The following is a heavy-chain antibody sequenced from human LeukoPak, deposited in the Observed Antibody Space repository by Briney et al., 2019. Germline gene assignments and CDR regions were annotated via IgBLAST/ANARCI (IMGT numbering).Heavy chain of an antibody. CDR1: GGSIIRSNYY. Sequence: SETLSLTCSVSGGSIIRSNYYWGWIRQPPGKGLEWIGTVYYSGSTIYNPSLKSRVTISVDTSKNQFSLKLSSVTAADTAIYYCATHVDATRGYYFESWGQGTLVTVSS. V-gene: IGHV4-39*01. D-gene: IGHD1-1*01. J-gene: IGHJ4*02. CDR2: VYYSGST. CDR3: ATHVDATRGYYFES.